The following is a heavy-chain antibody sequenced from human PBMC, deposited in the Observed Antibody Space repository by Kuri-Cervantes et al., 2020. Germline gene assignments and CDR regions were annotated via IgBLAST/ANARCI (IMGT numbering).Heavy chain of an antibody. V-gene: IGHV3-23*01. Sequence: GESLKISCAASGFTFSSYAMSWVRQAPGKGLEWVSAISSSGGSTYYADSVKGRFTISRDNSKNTLYLQMNSLRAEDTAVYYCATRIAVAGTGNYWGQGTLVTVSS. CDR3: ATRIAVAGTGNY. CDR2: ISSSGGST. D-gene: IGHD6-19*01. J-gene: IGHJ4*02. CDR1: GFTFSSYA.